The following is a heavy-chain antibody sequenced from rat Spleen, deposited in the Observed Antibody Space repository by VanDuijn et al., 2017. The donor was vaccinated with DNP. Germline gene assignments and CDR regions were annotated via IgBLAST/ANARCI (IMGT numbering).Heavy chain of an antibody. Sequence: VQLQESGPGLVKPSQSLSLTCSVTAYSITSSFRWNWIRKFPGNKLEWMGYINNAGSTNYNPSLKSRISITRDTSKNQFFLQVNSVTTEDTATYYCARSPYNNYWFAYWGQGVMVTISS. CDR3: ARSPYNNYWFAY. V-gene: IGHV3-3*01. CDR2: INNAGST. J-gene: IGHJ2*01. CDR1: AYSITSSFR. D-gene: IGHD1-10*01.